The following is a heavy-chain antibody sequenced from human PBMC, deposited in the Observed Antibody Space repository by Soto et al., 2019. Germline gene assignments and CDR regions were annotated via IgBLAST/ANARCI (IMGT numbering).Heavy chain of an antibody. CDR1: GFSLSNAGLG. V-gene: IGHV2-26*04. CDR3: ASTYSTSWYWFDP. D-gene: IGHD6-13*01. J-gene: IGHJ5*02. Sequence: QVTVKESGPVLVKPTDTLTLTCTVSGFSLSNAGLGVSWIRHPPGKALEWLAHIFSNDEKSYSTSLKSRLTISKDTYKSQVVLTMTNMDPVDTATYYCASTYSTSWYWFDPWGQGTLVTVSS. CDR2: IFSNDEK.